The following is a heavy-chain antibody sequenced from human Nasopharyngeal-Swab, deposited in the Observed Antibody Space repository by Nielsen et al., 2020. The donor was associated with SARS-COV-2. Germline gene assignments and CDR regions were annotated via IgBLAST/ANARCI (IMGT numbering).Heavy chain of an antibody. CDR1: GFTFDDYT. J-gene: IGHJ4*02. V-gene: IGHV3-43*01. D-gene: IGHD2-8*01. CDR2: ISWDGGST. Sequence: GESLKISCAASGFTFDDYTMHWVRQAPGKGLEWVSLISWDGGSTYYADSVKGRFTISRDNSKNSLYLQMNSLRTEDTALYYCARDQNGYWGQGILVTVSS. CDR3: ARDQNGY.